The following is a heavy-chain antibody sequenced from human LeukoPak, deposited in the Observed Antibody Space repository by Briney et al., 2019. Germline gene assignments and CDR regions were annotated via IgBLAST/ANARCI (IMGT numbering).Heavy chain of an antibody. CDR2: IYYSGST. J-gene: IGHJ6*03. CDR1: GGSISSGDYY. Sequence: SQTLSLTCTVSGGSISSGDYYWSWICQPPGKGLEWIGYIYYSGSTYYNPSLKSRVTISVDTSKNQFSLKLSSVTAADTAVYYCAGATISYYMDVWGKGTTVTVSS. D-gene: IGHD3-3*01. CDR3: AGATISYYMDV. V-gene: IGHV4-30-4*08.